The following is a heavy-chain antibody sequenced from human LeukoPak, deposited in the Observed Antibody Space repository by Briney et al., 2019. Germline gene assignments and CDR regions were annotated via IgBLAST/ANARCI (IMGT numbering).Heavy chain of an antibody. CDR2: IYNDGSST. D-gene: IGHD1-26*01. Sequence: PGGSLRLSCAASRFTFSNYWMHWVRKAPGKGLVWVSRIYNDGSSTSYADSVKGRFTISRDNAKSTLYLQMNSLRAEDTAVYYCARVRGGSGSSYAADAFDIWGQGTMVTVSS. V-gene: IGHV3-74*01. J-gene: IGHJ3*02. CDR3: ARVRGGSGSSYAADAFDI. CDR1: RFTFSNYW.